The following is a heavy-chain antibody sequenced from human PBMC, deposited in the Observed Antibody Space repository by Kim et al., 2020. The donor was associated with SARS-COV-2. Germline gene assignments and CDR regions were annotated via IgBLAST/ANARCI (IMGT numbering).Heavy chain of an antibody. Sequence: SETLSLTCTVSGGSISSSSYYWGWIRQPPGKGLEWIGSIYYSGSTYYNPSLKSRVTISVDTSKNQFSLKLSSVTAADTAVYYCASHLKGIAVAGFNWFDPWGQGTLVTVSS. CDR1: GGSISSSSYY. D-gene: IGHD6-19*01. CDR2: IYYSGST. CDR3: ASHLKGIAVAGFNWFDP. J-gene: IGHJ5*02. V-gene: IGHV4-39*01.